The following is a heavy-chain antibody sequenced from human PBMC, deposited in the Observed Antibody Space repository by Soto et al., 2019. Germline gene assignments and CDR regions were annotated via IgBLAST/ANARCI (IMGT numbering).Heavy chain of an antibody. Sequence: QVQLVQSGAEVKTPGASVKVSCKASGYTFATYDIHWVRQAPGQGLEWMGWMNPNSDNTGYAQKFQGRLTMTRDTAVSVAHMELSSLRNEDPAVYYCARSDGYNFNWLDSWGEGTLVTVSA. D-gene: IGHD2-21*01. J-gene: IGHJ5*01. V-gene: IGHV1-8*01. CDR3: ARSDGYNFNWLDS. CDR1: GYTFATYD. CDR2: MNPNSDNT.